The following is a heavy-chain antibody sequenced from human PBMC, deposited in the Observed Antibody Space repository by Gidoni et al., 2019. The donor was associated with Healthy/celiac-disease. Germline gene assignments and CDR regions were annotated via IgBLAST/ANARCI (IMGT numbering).Heavy chain of an antibody. CDR3: ASLRSASWDWFDP. CDR1: GGTFSSYA. CDR2: IIPILGIA. V-gene: IGHV1-69*09. D-gene: IGHD3-3*01. J-gene: IGHJ5*02. Sequence: QVQLVQSGAEVKKPGSSVTVSCKASGGTFSSYAISWVRQAPGQGLEWMGRIIPILGIANYAQKFQGRVTITADKSTSTAYMELSSLRSEDTAVYYCASLRSASWDWFDPWGQGTLVTVSS.